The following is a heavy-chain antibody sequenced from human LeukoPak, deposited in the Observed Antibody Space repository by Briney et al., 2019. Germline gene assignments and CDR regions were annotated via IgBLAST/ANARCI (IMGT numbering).Heavy chain of an antibody. Sequence: GGSLRLSCAASGFTFSSYSMNWVRQAPGKGLEWVSYISSSSSTIYYADSVKGRFTISRDNAKNSLYLQMNSLRAEDTAVYYCARDLGTIVGATTDYWGQGTLVTVSS. D-gene: IGHD1-26*01. V-gene: IGHV3-48*01. CDR1: GFTFSSYS. CDR2: ISSSSSTI. J-gene: IGHJ4*02. CDR3: ARDLGTIVGATTDY.